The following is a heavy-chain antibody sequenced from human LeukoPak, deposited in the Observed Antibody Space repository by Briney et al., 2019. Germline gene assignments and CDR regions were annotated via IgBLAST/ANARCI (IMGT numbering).Heavy chain of an antibody. Sequence: PGGSLRLSCAASGFTFSSYEMNWVRQAPGKGLEWVSYISSSGSTIYYADSVKGQFTISRDNAKNSLYLQMNSLRAEDTAVYYCARVELYYDSSGPSDYWGQGTLVTVSS. CDR3: ARVELYYDSSGPSDY. CDR1: GFTFSSYE. J-gene: IGHJ4*02. D-gene: IGHD3-22*01. CDR2: ISSSGSTI. V-gene: IGHV3-48*03.